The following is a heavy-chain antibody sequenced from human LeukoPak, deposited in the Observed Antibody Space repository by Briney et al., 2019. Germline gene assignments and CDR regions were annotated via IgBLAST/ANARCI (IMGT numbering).Heavy chain of an antibody. Sequence: PGGSLRLSCGASGFTFSDFYMSWIRQAPGKGLEWISHISNSGGTMDYADSVKGRFTISRDNANNSLYLQMNSLRAEDTAVYYCASGSHYYVPRGQGTLVTVSS. V-gene: IGHV3-11*01. CDR3: ASGSHYYVP. J-gene: IGHJ4*02. CDR2: ISNSGGTM. D-gene: IGHD3-10*02. CDR1: GFTFSDFY.